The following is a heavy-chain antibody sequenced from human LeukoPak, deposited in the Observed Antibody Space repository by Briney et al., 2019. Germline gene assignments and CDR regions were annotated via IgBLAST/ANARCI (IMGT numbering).Heavy chain of an antibody. CDR3: ATWGSHFDI. Sequence: ASVKVSCKASGYTFAAYYMYWVRQAPGQGLEWMGWIRPNSGGTNYTQKFQGRVTMTRDTSINTAYMELNRLTSDDTAVYFCATWGSHFDIWGQGTMVTVAS. CDR2: IRPNSGGT. CDR1: GYTFAAYY. J-gene: IGHJ3*02. V-gene: IGHV1-2*02. D-gene: IGHD3-16*01.